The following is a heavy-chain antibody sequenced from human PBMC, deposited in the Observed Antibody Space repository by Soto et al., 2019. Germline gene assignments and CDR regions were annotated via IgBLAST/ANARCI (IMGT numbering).Heavy chain of an antibody. Sequence: QVQLVQSGAEVKKPGSSVKVSCKASGGTFSSYAISWVRQAPGHGLEWMGGIIPIFGTANYAQKFQGRVTITADESTSTAYMELSSLRSEDTAVYYCARDTVVGQSPLYGMDVWGQGTTVTVSS. CDR1: GGTFSSYA. CDR2: IIPIFGTA. V-gene: IGHV1-69*12. J-gene: IGHJ6*02. D-gene: IGHD4-17*01. CDR3: ARDTVVGQSPLYGMDV.